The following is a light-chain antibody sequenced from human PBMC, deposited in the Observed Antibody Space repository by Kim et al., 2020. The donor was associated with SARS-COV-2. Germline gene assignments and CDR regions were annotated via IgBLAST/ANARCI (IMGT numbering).Light chain of an antibody. V-gene: IGLV3-1*01. Sequence: SYELTQPPSVSVSPGQTATITCSGDKLGDKYVCRYQQKPGQSPILVIYQDTKRPSGIPERFSGSNSGNTATLTISGTQAMDEADYYCQAWATSTVVFGGG. CDR1: KLGDKY. CDR3: QAWATSTVV. J-gene: IGLJ2*01. CDR2: QDT.